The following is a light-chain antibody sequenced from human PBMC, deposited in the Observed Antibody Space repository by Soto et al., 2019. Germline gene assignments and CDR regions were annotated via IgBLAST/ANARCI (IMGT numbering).Light chain of an antibody. V-gene: IGLV2-14*01. Sequence: TQPDSVSAARGQSIAISSTGTSSVIGSCNYVAWYQQCPSKTPKLIIYEVRNRPSGVSFRFSGSKSANTASLTISGLQAADEADYYCISYRGSDTSYVFGTGTKVTVL. CDR2: EVR. J-gene: IGLJ1*01. CDR1: SSVIGSCNY. CDR3: ISYRGSDTSYV.